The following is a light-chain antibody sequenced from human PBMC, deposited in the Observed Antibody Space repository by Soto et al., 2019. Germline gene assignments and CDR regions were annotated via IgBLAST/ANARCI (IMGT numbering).Light chain of an antibody. CDR1: QGISSY. CDR3: QQYTTFART. V-gene: IGKV1-8*01. J-gene: IGKJ1*01. Sequence: AIRMTQSPSSLSASTGDRVTITCRASQGISSYLAWYQQKPGKAPKLLIYAASTLQSGVPSRFSGSGSGTDFTLTISCLQSEDFATYYCQQYTTFARTFGRGTRVEVK. CDR2: AAS.